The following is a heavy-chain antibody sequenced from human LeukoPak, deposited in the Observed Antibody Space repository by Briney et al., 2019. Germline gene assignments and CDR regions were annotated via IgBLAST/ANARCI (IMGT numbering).Heavy chain of an antibody. J-gene: IGHJ4*02. D-gene: IGHD3-16*02. CDR2: IIPIFGTA. Sequence: GASVKVSCKASRGTFSSYAISWVRQAPGQGLEWMGGIIPIFGTANYAQKFQGRVTMTTDTSTSTAYMELRSLRSDDTAVYYCARGVWGSYPDYWGQGTLVTVSS. V-gene: IGHV1-69*05. CDR3: ARGVWGSYPDY. CDR1: RGTFSSYA.